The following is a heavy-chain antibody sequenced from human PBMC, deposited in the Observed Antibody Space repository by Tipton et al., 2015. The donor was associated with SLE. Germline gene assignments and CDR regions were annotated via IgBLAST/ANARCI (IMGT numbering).Heavy chain of an antibody. D-gene: IGHD6-25*01. J-gene: IGHJ2*01. CDR1: GGSLSSYY. V-gene: IGHV4-59*12. CDR3: ARDRRRWYFDL. CDR2: LSYSGST. Sequence: TLSHTCTVSGGSLSSYYWSWIRQSPEKGLEWIGYLSYSGSTNYNPSLASRVTISVDTSKNQFSLKLSSVTAADTAVYYCARDRRRWYFDLWGRGTLVTVSS.